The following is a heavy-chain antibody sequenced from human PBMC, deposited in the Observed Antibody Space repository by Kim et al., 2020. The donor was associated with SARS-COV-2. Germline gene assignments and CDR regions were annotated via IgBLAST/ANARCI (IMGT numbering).Heavy chain of an antibody. J-gene: IGHJ1*01. CDR1: GFTFSVSY. D-gene: IGHD1-26*01. CDR3: ANLQNYSSQF. Sequence: GGSLRLSCTASGFTFSVSYMIWLRQAPGRGLEWASFISESGGSTFYADSVKGRFTVSRDNAKNALYLQMDNLSPEDTAVYYCANLQNYSSQFWGQGTLVT. V-gene: IGHV3-11*01. CDR2: ISESGGST.